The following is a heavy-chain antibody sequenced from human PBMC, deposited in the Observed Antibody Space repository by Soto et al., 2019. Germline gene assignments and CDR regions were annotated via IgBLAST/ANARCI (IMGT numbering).Heavy chain of an antibody. D-gene: IGHD3-3*01. CDR1: GGSFSGCY. CDR3: ARVYYDFWSGHYYFDY. J-gene: IGHJ4*02. CDR2: INHSGST. Sequence: QVQLQQWGAGLLKPSETLSLTCAVYGGSFSGCYWSWIRQPPGTGLEWIGEINHSGSTNYNPSLNRRVTRSVDTSKNQFSLKLSSVTAADTAVYYCARVYYDFWSGHYYFDYWGQGTLVTVSS. V-gene: IGHV4-34*01.